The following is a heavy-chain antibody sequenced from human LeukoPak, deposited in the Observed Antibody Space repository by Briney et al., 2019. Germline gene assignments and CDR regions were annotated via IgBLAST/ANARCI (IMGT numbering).Heavy chain of an antibody. CDR2: ISNRGRTI. V-gene: IGHV3-11*01. D-gene: IGHD3-22*01. J-gene: IGHJ4*02. CDR1: GLTFSAFS. Sequence: GGSLRLSWEASGLTFSAFSIPWIRQAPGRGLEGVSTISNRGRTIHYADSVRGRFTISRDNAKKSLYLQMNSLRAEDTAVYYCARSADRSGYFREITLYYFDYWGQGTLVTVSS. CDR3: ARSADRSGYFREITLYYFDY.